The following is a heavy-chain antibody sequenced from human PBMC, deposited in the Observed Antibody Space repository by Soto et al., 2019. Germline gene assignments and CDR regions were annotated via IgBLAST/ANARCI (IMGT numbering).Heavy chain of an antibody. CDR2: IYYSGST. CDR3: ARDYDSSGCLDY. J-gene: IGHJ4*02. CDR1: GGSISSYY. D-gene: IGHD3-22*01. V-gene: IGHV4-59*01. Sequence: QVQLQESGPGLVKPSETLSLTCTVSGGSISSYYWSWIWQPPGKGLEWIGYIYYSGSTNYNPSLKSRVTISVDTSKNQFSLKLSSVTAADTAVYYCARDYDSSGCLDYWGQGTLVTVSS.